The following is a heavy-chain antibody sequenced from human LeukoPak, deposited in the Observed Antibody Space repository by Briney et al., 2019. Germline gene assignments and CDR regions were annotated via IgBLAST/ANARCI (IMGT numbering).Heavy chain of an antibody. Sequence: ASLKVSSKASGYTFTGYYMHRVRQAPGQGLEWMGWINPNSGGTNYAQKFQGRVTMTRDASISTAYMELSRLRSDDTAVYYCARDGYNSSYYMDVWGKGTTVTVSS. J-gene: IGHJ6*03. CDR3: ARDGYNSSYYMDV. CDR1: GYTFTGYY. V-gene: IGHV1-2*02. D-gene: IGHD5-24*01. CDR2: INPNSGGT.